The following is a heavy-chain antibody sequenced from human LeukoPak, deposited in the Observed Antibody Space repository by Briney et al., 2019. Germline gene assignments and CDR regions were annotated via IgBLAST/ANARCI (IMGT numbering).Heavy chain of an antibody. V-gene: IGHV4-59*08. D-gene: IGHD3-9*01. Sequence: SETLSLTCGVSGYSIRTYYWSWIRQTPGKGLEWIAYISDTGRTNYSPSLRSRVTISVDTSKNQFSLRLTSVTAADTAVYYCARHGEYEILTGDDPFDIWGQGTLVTVSS. J-gene: IGHJ3*02. CDR3: ARHGEYEILTGDDPFDI. CDR2: ISDTGRT. CDR1: GYSIRTYY.